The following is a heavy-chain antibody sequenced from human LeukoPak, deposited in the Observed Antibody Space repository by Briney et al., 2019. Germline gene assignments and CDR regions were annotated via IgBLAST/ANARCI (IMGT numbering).Heavy chain of an antibody. CDR2: IYYSGST. V-gene: IGHV4-59*01. D-gene: IGHD2-2*01. CDR3: ARVPLRDCSSTSCLRYFYMDG. CDR1: GGSITGYY. J-gene: IGHJ6*03. Sequence: PSETLSLTCTVSGGSITGYYWSWIRQPPGKGLEWIGYIYYSGSTNYTPSLKSRVTISVDTSKNQFSLKLTSVTAADTAVYYCARVPLRDCSSTSCLRYFYMDGWGKGTTVTVSS.